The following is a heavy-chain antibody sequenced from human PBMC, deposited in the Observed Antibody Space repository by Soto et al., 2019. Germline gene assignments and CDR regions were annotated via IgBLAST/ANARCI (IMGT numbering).Heavy chain of an antibody. CDR3: ARAVGPPTYSSGWLTDY. CDR2: ISAYNGNT. V-gene: IGHV1-18*01. CDR1: GYTFTSYG. J-gene: IGHJ4*02. Sequence: GASVKVSCKASGYTFTSYGISWVRQAPGQGLEWMGWISAYNGNTNYAQKLQGRVTMTTDTSTSTAYMELRSLRSDDTAVYYCARAVGPPTYSSGWLTDYWGQGTLVTVSS. D-gene: IGHD6-19*01.